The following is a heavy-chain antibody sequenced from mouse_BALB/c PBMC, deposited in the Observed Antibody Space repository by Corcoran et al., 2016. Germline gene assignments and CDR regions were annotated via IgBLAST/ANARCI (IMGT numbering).Heavy chain of an antibody. J-gene: IGHJ4*01. Sequence: QIQLVQSGPELKKPGETITISCKASGNSFTKHGMNWVKQAPGKDLKWMGWMNTNTGEPTYADDFKGRFAFSLETSASTTYLQINNLKNEDTATYFCTDGSYYYVMDFWGQGTPVTVSS. V-gene: IGHV9-3-1*01. CDR3: TDGSYYYVMDF. CDR2: MNTNTGEP. D-gene: IGHD2-3*01. CDR1: GNSFTKHG.